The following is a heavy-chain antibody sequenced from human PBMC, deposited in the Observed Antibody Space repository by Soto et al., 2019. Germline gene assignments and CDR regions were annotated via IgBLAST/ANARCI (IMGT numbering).Heavy chain of an antibody. CDR1: GYTFIGQY. V-gene: IGHV1-2*02. CDR3: ARDASTLVAGTVDY. J-gene: IGHJ4*02. CDR2: INPNSGGT. D-gene: IGHD6-19*01. Sequence: ASVKVSCKAAGYTFIGQYIHWVRQAPGQGLEWMGWINPNSGGTNYAQKFQGRVTMTRDTSITTAYMELRRLRSDDTALYYCARDASTLVAGTVDYWGQGTLVTVSS.